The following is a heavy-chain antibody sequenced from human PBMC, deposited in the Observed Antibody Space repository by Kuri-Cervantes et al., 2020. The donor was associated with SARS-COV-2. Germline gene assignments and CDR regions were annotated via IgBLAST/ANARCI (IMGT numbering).Heavy chain of an antibody. J-gene: IGHJ5*02. V-gene: IGHV4-34*01. CDR2: INHSGST. CDR3: ARVVVWVVAATYNWFDP. CDR1: GGSFSGYY. Sequence: SETLSLTCAVYGGSFSGYYWSWIRQPPGKGLEWIGEINHSGSTNYNPSLKSRVTISVDTSKNQFSLKLSSVTAADTAVYYCARVVVWVVAATYNWFDPWGRGTLVTVSS. D-gene: IGHD2-15*01.